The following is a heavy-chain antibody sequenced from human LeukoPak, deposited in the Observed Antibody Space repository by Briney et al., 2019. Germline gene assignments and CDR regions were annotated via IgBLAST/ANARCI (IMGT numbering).Heavy chain of an antibody. CDR1: GFTVSSNY. CDR2: IYSGGST. Sequence: GGSLRLSCAASGFTVSSNYMSWVRQAPGKGLEWVSVIYSGGSTYYADSVKGRFTISRDNSKNTLYLQMNSLRAEDTAVYYCARDLDYYDSSGYYTVWGQGKMVTVSS. V-gene: IGHV3-53*01. J-gene: IGHJ3*01. CDR3: ARDLDYYDSSGYYTV. D-gene: IGHD3-22*01.